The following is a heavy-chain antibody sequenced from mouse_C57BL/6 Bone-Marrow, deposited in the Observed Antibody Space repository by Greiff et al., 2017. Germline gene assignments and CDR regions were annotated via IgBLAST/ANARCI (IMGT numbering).Heavy chain of an antibody. J-gene: IGHJ1*03. CDR1: GFNIKDYY. CDR3: TTIYYDYVGWYFDV. D-gene: IGHD2-4*01. V-gene: IGHV14-1*01. CDR2: IDPEDGDT. Sequence: VQLKQSGAELVRPGASVKLSCTASGFNIKDYYMHWVKQRPEQGLEWIGRIDPEDGDTEYAPKFQGKATMTADTSSNTAYLQLSSLTSEDTAVYYCTTIYYDYVGWYFDVWGTGTTVTVSS.